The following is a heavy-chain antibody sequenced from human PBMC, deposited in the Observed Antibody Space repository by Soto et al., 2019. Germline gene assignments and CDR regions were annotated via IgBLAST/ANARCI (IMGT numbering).Heavy chain of an antibody. CDR3: TRGPRPSSSGTGAY. CDR1: GFTFSSYG. Sequence: PGGSLRLSCAASGFTFSSYGMNWVRQAPGKGLEWVSYIRSSSNTKYYADSVKGRFTISRDNDKNTLYLQLDSLRVEDTAMYYCTRGPRPSSSGTGAYWGPGTQVTVS. J-gene: IGHJ4*02. V-gene: IGHV3-48*04. CDR2: IRSSSNTK. D-gene: IGHD1-26*01.